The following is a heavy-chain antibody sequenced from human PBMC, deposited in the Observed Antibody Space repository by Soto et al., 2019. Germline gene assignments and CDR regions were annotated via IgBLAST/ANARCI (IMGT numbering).Heavy chain of an antibody. CDR2: IYYSGST. D-gene: IGHD3-10*01. CDR1: GGSISSYY. CDR3: ARRYGLSAFDI. Sequence: QVQLQESGPGLVKPSETLSLTCTVSGGSISSYYWSWIRQPPGKGLEWIGDIYYSGSTNYNPSLKSRVTISVDTSKNPFSLKLSSVTAADTAVYYCARRYGLSAFDIWGLGTTVTVSS. V-gene: IGHV4-59*08. J-gene: IGHJ3*02.